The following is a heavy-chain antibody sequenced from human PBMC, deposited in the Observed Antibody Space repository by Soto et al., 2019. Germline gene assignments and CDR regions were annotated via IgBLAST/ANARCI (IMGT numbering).Heavy chain of an antibody. CDR3: AGQGAGYCSGGSCAS. CDR2: IYYSGST. J-gene: IGHJ4*02. Sequence: QLQLQESGPGLVKPSETLSLTCTVSGGSISSSSYYWGWIRQPPGKGLEWIGSIYYSGSTYYNPSLKIRVTISVDTSKNQFSLKLSSVTAADTAVYYCAGQGAGYCSGGSCASWGQGTLVTVSS. D-gene: IGHD2-15*01. V-gene: IGHV4-39*01. CDR1: GGSISSSSYY.